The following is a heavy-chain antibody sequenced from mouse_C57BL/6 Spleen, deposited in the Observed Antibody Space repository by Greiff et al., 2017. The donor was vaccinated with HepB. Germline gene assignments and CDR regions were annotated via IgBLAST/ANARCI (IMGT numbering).Heavy chain of an antibody. CDR1: GYTFTSYW. D-gene: IGHD3-2*02. V-gene: IGHV1-61*01. CDR3: ARGDSSGYPYAMDY. Sequence: VQLQQPGAELVRPGSSVKLSCKASGYTFTSYWMDWVKQRPGQGLEWIGNINPSDSETHYNQKFKDKATLTVDKSSSTAYMQLSSLTSEDSAVYYCARGDSSGYPYAMDYWGQGTSVTVSS. CDR2: INPSDSET. J-gene: IGHJ4*01.